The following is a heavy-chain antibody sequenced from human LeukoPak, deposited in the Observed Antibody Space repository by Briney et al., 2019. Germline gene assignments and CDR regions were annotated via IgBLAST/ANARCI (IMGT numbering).Heavy chain of an antibody. CDR1: GYSISSGYY. CDR2: LYHTGNT. CDR3: ARGYYYDSSGYLNYMDV. D-gene: IGHD3-22*01. J-gene: IGHJ6*03. V-gene: IGHV4-38-2*02. Sequence: PSETLSLTCTVSGYSISSGYYWGWIRQPPGKGLEWIGSLYHTGNTYYNPSLKSRVTISLDTSKDQFSLKLSSVTAADTAVYYCARGYYYDSSGYLNYMDVWGKGTTVTVSS.